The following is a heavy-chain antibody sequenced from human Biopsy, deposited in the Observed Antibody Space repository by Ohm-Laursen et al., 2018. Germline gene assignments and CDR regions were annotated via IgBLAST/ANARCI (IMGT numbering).Heavy chain of an antibody. J-gene: IGHJ3*01. CDR2: ISKGGDT. D-gene: IGHD3-3*01. CDR1: GGSITDDY. V-gene: IGHV4-59*01. Sequence: GTLSLTCTVSGGSITDDYWSWIRQSPGKGLEWIGFISKGGDTTYNPSLRGRVAISVDTSKKQFSLKLSSVTAADTAVFFCARLYRLDDYWNDDPPDAFDVWGQGTMVTVSS. CDR3: ARLYRLDDYWNDDPPDAFDV.